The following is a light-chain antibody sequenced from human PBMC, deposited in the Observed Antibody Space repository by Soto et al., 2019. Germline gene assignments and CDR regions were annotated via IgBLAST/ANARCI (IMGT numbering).Light chain of an antibody. CDR1: QSVSSD. CDR2: GAS. CDR3: QQYNTWHPKMA. J-gene: IGKJ1*01. V-gene: IGKV3-15*01. Sequence: VVTQSPATLSVFPGETATLSCRASQSVSSDLAWYQQRPGQAPRLLIYGASTRATGIPARLRGSGSGTEFRLTISSLQSEDFATYYCQQYNTWHPKMAFARGTKVAIK.